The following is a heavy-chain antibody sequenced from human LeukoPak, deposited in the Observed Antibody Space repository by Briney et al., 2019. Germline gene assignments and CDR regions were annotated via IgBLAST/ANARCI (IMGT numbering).Heavy chain of an antibody. CDR2: IIPIFGTA. J-gene: IGHJ6*03. D-gene: IGHD6-6*01. CDR3: ASSGSRLFYYYMDV. V-gene: IGHV1-69*05. Sequence: GASVRVSCKASGGTFSSYAISWVRQAPGQGLEWMGGIIPIFGTANYAQKFQGRVTITTDESTSTAYMELSSLRSEDTAVYYCASSGSRLFYYYMDVWGKGTTVTVSS. CDR1: GGTFSSYA.